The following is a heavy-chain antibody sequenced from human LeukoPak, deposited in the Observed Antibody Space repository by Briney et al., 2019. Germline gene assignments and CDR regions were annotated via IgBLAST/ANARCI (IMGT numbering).Heavy chain of an antibody. CDR2: VYYSGST. CDR3: ARERRDGYKVYFDY. D-gene: IGHD5-24*01. J-gene: IGHJ4*02. Sequence: PSETLSLTCTVSGGSISSYYWSWIRQPPGKGLEWIGYVYYSGSTNYNPSLKSRVTISVDTSKDQFSLRLSSVTAADTAVYYCARERRDGYKVYFDYWGQGTLVTVSS. CDR1: GGSISSYY. V-gene: IGHV4-59*01.